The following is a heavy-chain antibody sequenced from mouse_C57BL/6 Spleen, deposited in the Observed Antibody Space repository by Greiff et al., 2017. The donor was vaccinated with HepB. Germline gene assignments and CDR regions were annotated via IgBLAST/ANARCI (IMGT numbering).Heavy chain of an antibody. CDR3: TRGSSNRNDALDY. J-gene: IGHJ4*01. CDR1: GFNIKDDY. Sequence: EVQLQQSGAELVRPGASVKLSCTASGFNIKDDYMHWVKQRPEQGLEWIGWIDPENGDTEYASKFQGKATITADTSSNTAYLQLSSLTSEDTAVYYCTRGSSNRNDALDYWGQGTSVTVSS. CDR2: IDPENGDT. V-gene: IGHV14-4*01. D-gene: IGHD1-1*01.